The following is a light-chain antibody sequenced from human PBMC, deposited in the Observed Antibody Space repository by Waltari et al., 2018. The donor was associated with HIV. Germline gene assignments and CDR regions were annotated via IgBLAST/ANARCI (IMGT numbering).Light chain of an antibody. V-gene: IGKV1-8*01. CDR2: SSS. Sequence: AINMTQSPSSLSASTGDRIVISCRASQDIGTYFAWYKHKPGKAPELLISSSSTLESGVPSRFAGSGSGTDFTLTISCLQSEDFATYYCQQYYDSPQTFGQGTKLEIK. J-gene: IGKJ2*01. CDR1: QDIGTY. CDR3: QQYYDSPQT.